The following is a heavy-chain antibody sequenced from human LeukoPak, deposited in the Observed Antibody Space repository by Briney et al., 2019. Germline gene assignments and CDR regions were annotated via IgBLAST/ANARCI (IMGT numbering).Heavy chain of an antibody. CDR2: ITGNGIST. V-gene: IGHV3-23*01. Sequence: GGSLRLSCAASGFTSRNYAMTWVRQAPGKGLEWVSAITGNGISTYYADSVKGRSTISRDNPKNTLYLQMHSLRAEDTAIYYCAKVTGGDMITYGGLDYWGQGTLVTVSS. J-gene: IGHJ4*02. CDR1: GFTSRNYA. D-gene: IGHD3-16*01. CDR3: AKVTGGDMITYGGLDY.